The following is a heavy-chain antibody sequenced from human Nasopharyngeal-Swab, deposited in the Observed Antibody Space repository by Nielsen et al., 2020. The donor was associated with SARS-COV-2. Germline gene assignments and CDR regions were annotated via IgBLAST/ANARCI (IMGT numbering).Heavy chain of an antibody. CDR3: ARANGVRGVIVDYYYYMDV. J-gene: IGHJ6*03. Sequence: SETLSLTCTVSGGSISSGGYYWSWGRPPPGKGLEGIGYIYYSGSTYYNPSLKSRVTISVDTSKNQFSLKLSSVTAADTAVYYCARANGVRGVIVDYYYYMDVWGKGTTVTVSS. CDR2: IYYSGST. V-gene: IGHV4-31*03. CDR1: GGSISSGGYY. D-gene: IGHD3-10*01.